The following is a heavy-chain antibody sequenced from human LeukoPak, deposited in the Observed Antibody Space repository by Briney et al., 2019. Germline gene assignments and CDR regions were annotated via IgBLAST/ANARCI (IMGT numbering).Heavy chain of an antibody. Sequence: GGSLRLSCVGSGFTLRDYHMDWVRQAPGMGLEWVGRTRSKVRKYATEYAASVKGRLTISRDESENSVFLHLSSLTVEDTALYYCARDGAEGDDSAFDVWGQGTMVTVSS. J-gene: IGHJ3*01. V-gene: IGHV3-72*01. CDR2: TRSKVRKYAT. D-gene: IGHD3-22*01. CDR1: GFTLRDYH. CDR3: ARDGAEGDDSAFDV.